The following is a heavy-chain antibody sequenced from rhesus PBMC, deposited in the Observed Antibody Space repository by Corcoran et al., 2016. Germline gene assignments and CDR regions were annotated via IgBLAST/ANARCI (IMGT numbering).Heavy chain of an antibody. J-gene: IGHJ4*01. CDR2: IAVSVGTP. D-gene: IGHD3-16*01. CDR3: ARSPPRSSFDY. V-gene: IGHV4-173*01. Sequence: QLQLQESGPGLVRPWETLSLTCTISGDSISSNYWSWIRQSPGKGLEWIGRIAVSVGTPDYNPSPRSRVTISTDTAKNQFSLNLSFLTATDTAVYYCARSPPRSSFDYWGQGVLVTVSS. CDR1: GDSISSNY.